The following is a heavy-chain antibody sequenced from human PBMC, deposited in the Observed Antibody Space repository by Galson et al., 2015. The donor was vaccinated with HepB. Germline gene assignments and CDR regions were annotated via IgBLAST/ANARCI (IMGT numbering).Heavy chain of an antibody. CDR1: GFTFSRYA. CDR2: ITSNCGRT. Sequence: SLRLSCAASGFTFSRYAMTWVRQAPGKGLEWISSITSNCGRTFYTHSVKGRFTISRDNLRNTVVPQLSSLRPEDTAVYYCAKDGIMVSNNPYQLHFWGQGTLVSVSS. J-gene: IGHJ4*02. V-gene: IGHV3-23*01. D-gene: IGHD2-8*01. CDR3: AKDGIMVSNNPYQLHF.